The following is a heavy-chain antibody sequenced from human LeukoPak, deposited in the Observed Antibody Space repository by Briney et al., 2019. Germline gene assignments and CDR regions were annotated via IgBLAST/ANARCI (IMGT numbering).Heavy chain of an antibody. CDR2: INHSGST. V-gene: IGHV4-34*01. CDR3: ASGYGVGDY. D-gene: IGHD4-17*01. J-gene: IGHJ4*02. Sequence: SETLSLTCAVYGGSFSGYYWSWIRQPPGKGLEWIGEINHSGSTNYNPSLKSRVTISVDTSKNQFSLKPSYVTAADTALYYCASGYGVGDYWGQGTLVTVSS. CDR1: GGSFSGYY.